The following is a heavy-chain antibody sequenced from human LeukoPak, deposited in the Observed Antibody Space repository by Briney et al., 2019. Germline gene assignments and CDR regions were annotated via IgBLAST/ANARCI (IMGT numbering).Heavy chain of an antibody. V-gene: IGHV6-1*01. J-gene: IGHJ4*02. CDR3: ARGDGPIYGRYYFDY. CDR2: TFYRSKWSS. Sequence: SQTLSLTCAISGDSVSGKSVAWNWIRQSPSRGLEWLGRTFYRSKWSSEYATSMKGRITINPDTSKNQFSLQLISVTPEDTAVYYCARGDGPIYGRYYFDYWGQGTLITVSS. D-gene: IGHD3-10*01. CDR1: GDSVSGKSVA.